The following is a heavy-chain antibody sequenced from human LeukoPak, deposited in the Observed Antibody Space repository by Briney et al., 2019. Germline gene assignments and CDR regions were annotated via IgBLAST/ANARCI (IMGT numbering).Heavy chain of an antibody. J-gene: IGHJ5*02. CDR3: ARGTDYCSSDNWFDP. V-gene: IGHV4-34*01. CDR2: INHSGST. CDR1: GGSFSGYY. D-gene: IGHD6-6*01. Sequence: SETLSLTCAVYGGSFSGYYWSWIRQPPGKGLEWIGEINHSGSTNYNPSLKSRVTISVDTSKNQFSLKLSSVTAADTAVYYCARGTDYCSSDNWFDPWGQGTLVTVSS.